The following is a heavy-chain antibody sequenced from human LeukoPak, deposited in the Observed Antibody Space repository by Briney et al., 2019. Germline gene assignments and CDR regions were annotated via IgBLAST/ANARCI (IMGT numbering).Heavy chain of an antibody. D-gene: IGHD2-2*01. CDR1: GGSISSRSYY. V-gene: IGHV4-39*01. J-gene: IGHJ4*02. CDR3: ARLSTSGPLDF. Sequence: SETLSLTCTVSGGSISSRSYYWGWIRQPPGKGLEWIGSIYYSGNTYYNPSLKSRVTIFVDTSENQFSLKLSSVTAADTAVYYCARLSTSGPLDFWGQGTLVTVSS. CDR2: IYYSGNT.